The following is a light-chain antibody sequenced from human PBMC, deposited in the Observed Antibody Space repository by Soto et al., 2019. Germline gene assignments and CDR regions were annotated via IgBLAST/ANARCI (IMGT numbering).Light chain of an antibody. CDR1: QYIGDF. CDR2: GAS. V-gene: IGKV1-39*01. CDR3: KQSYFILGT. J-gene: IGKJ1*01. Sequence: DIQMTQSPSSLSASVGDRVTITCRASQYIGDFLNWYQQTPGKPPKLLIFGASNLHIGVPSRFRGSGSGTDFTLTISTLLREDFATYYCKQSYFILGTVGLGAKVDIX.